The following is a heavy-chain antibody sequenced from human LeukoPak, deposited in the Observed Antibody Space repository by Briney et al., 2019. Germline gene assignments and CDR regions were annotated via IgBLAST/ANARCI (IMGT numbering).Heavy chain of an antibody. J-gene: IGHJ4*02. CDR2: ISSSSSTI. CDR3: ARVRTPGDFYLYYFDY. V-gene: IGHV3-48*01. Sequence: GGSLRLSCAASGFTFSSYSMNWVRQAPGKGLEWVSYISSSSSTIYYADSVKGRFTISRDNAKSSLYLQMNSLRAEDTAVYYCARVRTPGDFYLYYFDYWGQGTLVTVSS. CDR1: GFTFSSYS. D-gene: IGHD4-17*01.